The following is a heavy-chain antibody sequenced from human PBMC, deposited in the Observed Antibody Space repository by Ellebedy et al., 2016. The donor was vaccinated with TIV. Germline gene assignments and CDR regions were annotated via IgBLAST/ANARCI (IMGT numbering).Heavy chain of an antibody. CDR3: ARDPYGGSDY. D-gene: IGHD1-26*01. Sequence: GESLKIPCAASGFSFSSYWMSWVRQAPGKGLEWVANIKQDGSEKYYLDSVKGRFTISRDNAKNSLYLQMNSLRAEDTAVYFCARDPYGGSDYWGQGTLVTVSS. J-gene: IGHJ4*02. CDR1: GFSFSSYW. V-gene: IGHV3-7*01. CDR2: IKQDGSEK.